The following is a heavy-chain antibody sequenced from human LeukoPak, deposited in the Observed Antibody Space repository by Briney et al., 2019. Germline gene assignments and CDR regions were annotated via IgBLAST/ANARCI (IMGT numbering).Heavy chain of an antibody. CDR2: ISSSSGNI. CDR1: GFTFSSYT. D-gene: IGHD6-13*01. Sequence: PGGSLRLSCAASGFTFSSYTMNWVRQAPGKGREWVSYISSSSGNIYYTDSVKGRLTISRDNAKHSLYLQMNSMRSEDTAVYFWGKDYSSSCPGDHWGQGTLVSVSS. CDR3: GKDYSSSCPGDH. J-gene: IGHJ4*02. V-gene: IGHV3-48*01.